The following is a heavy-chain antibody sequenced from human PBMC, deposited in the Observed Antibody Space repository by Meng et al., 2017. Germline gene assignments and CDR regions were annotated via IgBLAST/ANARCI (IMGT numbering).Heavy chain of an antibody. V-gene: IGHV1-69*05. D-gene: IGHD1-26*01. CDR2: IIPIFGTA. Sequence: SVKVSCKASGGTFSSYAISWVRQAPGQGLEWMGGIIPIFGTANYAQKFQGRVTITTDESTSTAYMELSSLRSEDTAVYYCARGNRYSGSYYYYGMDVWGQGTTVTVSS. J-gene: IGHJ6*02. CDR1: GGTFSSYA. CDR3: ARGNRYSGSYYYYGMDV.